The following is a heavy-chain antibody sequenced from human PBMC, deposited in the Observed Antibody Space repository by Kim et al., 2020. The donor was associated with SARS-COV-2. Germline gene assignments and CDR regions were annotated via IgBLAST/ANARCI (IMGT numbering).Heavy chain of an antibody. J-gene: IGHJ4*02. Sequence: SETLSLTCAVYGGSFSGYYWSWIRQPPGKGLEWIGEINHSGSTNYNPSLKSRVTISVDTSKNQFSLKLSSVTAADTAVYYCARVGWELLDSLDYWGQGTLVTVSS. CDR3: ARVGWELLDSLDY. CDR2: INHSGST. CDR1: GGSFSGYY. D-gene: IGHD1-26*01. V-gene: IGHV4-34*01.